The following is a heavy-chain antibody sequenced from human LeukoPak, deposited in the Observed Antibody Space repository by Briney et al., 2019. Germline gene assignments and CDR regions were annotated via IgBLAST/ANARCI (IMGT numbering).Heavy chain of an antibody. V-gene: IGHV1-18*01. CDR3: ARDWSLGYSYGTFDY. CDR2: ISAYNGNT. CDR1: GYTFTSYG. D-gene: IGHD5-18*01. J-gene: IGHJ4*02. Sequence: ASVKVSCKASGYTFTSYGISWVRQAPGQGLEWMGWISAYNGNTNYAQKLQGRVTMTTDTSTSTAYMELRSLRSDDTAVYHCARDWSLGYSYGTFDYWGQGTLVTVSS.